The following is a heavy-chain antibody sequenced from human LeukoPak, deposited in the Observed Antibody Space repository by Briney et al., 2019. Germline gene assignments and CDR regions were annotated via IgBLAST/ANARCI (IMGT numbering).Heavy chain of an antibody. V-gene: IGHV1-46*01. CDR3: ARQDPGLWFRGRSLGY. J-gene: IGHJ4*02. D-gene: IGHD3-10*01. Sequence: GASVKVSCKASGYTFTSYYMHWVRQAPGQGLEWMGIINPSGGSTSYAQKFQGRVTMTRDTSTSTVYMELSSLRSEDTAVYYCARQDPGLWFRGRSLGYWGQGTLVTVSS. CDR2: INPSGGST. CDR1: GYTFTSYY.